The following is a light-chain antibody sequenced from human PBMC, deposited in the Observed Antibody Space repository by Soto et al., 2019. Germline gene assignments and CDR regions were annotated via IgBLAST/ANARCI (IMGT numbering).Light chain of an antibody. CDR2: DAS. J-gene: IGKJ3*01. CDR3: QQYNHYPLT. V-gene: IGKV1-5*01. CDR1: QSIDTW. Sequence: DIQMTQSPSTLSASVGDRVTITCRASQSIDTWLAWYQQKPGKAPNLLIYDASSLESGVPSRFSGSGSGTEFTLTVSSLQPDDFATYYCQQYNHYPLTFGPGTKVDIK.